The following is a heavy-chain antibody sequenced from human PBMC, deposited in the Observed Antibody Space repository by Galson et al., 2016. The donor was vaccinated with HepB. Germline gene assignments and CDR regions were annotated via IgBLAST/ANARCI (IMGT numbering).Heavy chain of an antibody. J-gene: IGHJ4*02. CDR1: GFTFSGSW. CDR2: INQAGTAI. D-gene: IGHD1-26*01. CDR3: VGWYSGTYSANY. V-gene: IGHV3-7*01. Sequence: SLRLSCAASGFTFSGSWMSWVRQAPGNELEWVAHINQAGTAIYYVDSVKGRFTISRDNAKNSLYLQMSSLRAEDTAVYFCVGWYSGTYSANYWGQGTLVTVSS.